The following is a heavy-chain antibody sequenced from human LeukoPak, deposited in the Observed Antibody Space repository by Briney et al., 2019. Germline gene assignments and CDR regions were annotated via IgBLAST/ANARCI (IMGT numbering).Heavy chain of an antibody. CDR3: AKDRDQSKVIAAAGPFDY. V-gene: IGHV3-23*01. Sequence: GGSLRLSCAASGFTFSSYAVSWVRQAPGKGLEWVSAISGSGGSTYYADSVKGRFTISRDDSKNTLYLQMNSLRAEDTAVYYCAKDRDQSKVIAAAGPFDYWGQGTLVTVSS. CDR2: ISGSGGST. CDR1: GFTFSSYA. J-gene: IGHJ4*02. D-gene: IGHD6-13*01.